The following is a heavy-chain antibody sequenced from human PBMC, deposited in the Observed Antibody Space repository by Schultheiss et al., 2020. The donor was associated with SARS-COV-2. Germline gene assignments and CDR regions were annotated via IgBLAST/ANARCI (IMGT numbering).Heavy chain of an antibody. D-gene: IGHD3-10*01. CDR2: IYYSGST. V-gene: IGHV4-30-4*07. Sequence: SETLSLTCAVSGGSISSGGYSWSWIRQPPGKGLEWIGYIYYSGSTYYNPSLKSRVTISVDTSKNQFSLKLSSVTAADTAVYYCARVPPGGYGMDVWGQGTTVTVSS. CDR1: GGSISSGGYS. J-gene: IGHJ6*02. CDR3: ARVPPGGYGMDV.